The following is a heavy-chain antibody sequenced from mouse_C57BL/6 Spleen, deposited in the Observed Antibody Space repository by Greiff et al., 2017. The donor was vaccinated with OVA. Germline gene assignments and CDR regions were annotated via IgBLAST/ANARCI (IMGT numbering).Heavy chain of an antibody. V-gene: IGHV1-69*01. Sequence: VQLQQPGAELVMPGASVKLSCKASGYTFTSYWMHWVKQRPGQGLEWIGEIDPSDSYTNYNQKIKGKSTLTVDKSSSPAYMQLSSLTSEDSAVYYCARGLRRGYYFDYWGQGTTRTVSS. CDR2: IDPSDSYT. CDR1: GYTFTSYW. J-gene: IGHJ2*01. D-gene: IGHD2-2*01. CDR3: ARGLRRGYYFDY.